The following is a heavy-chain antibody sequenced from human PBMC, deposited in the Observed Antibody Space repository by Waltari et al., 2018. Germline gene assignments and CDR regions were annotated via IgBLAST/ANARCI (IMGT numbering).Heavy chain of an antibody. V-gene: IGHV1-69*10. CDR3: ARSYYDSSGRNAFDI. D-gene: IGHD3-22*01. CDR2: IIPILGIA. Sequence: QVQLVQSGAEVKKPGSSVKVSCKASGGTFSSYAISRVRQATGQGLEWMGGIIPILGIANYAQKFQGRVTITADKSTSTAYMELSSLRSEDTAVYYCARSYYDSSGRNAFDIWGQGTMVTVSS. J-gene: IGHJ3*02. CDR1: GGTFSSYA.